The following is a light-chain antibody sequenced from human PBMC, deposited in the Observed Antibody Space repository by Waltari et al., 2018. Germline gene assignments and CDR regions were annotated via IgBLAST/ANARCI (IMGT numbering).Light chain of an antibody. CDR2: EVN. J-gene: IGLJ2*01. V-gene: IGLV2-14*01. CDR1: ASDVGGYNY. Sequence: QSALTQPASVSGSLGQSITISCTGTASDVGGYNYVSWYQQHPGKATKPMIFEVNNPARRVSNCLPCSKSDYTDSLSIAGLQAEDEADDYCNSYTSSSALLFGGGTKLTVL. CDR3: NSYTSSSALL.